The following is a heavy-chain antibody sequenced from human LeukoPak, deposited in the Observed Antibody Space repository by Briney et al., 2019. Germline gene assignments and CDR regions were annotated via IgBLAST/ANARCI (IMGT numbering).Heavy chain of an antibody. CDR3: AKDQNVWGSYRPPLDY. D-gene: IGHD3-16*02. V-gene: IGHV3-23*01. CDR2: ISGSGGST. CDR1: GFTFSSYA. Sequence: PGGSLRLSCAASGFTFSSYAMSWVRQAPGKGLELVSAISGSGGSTYYADSVKGRFTISRDNSKNTLYLQMNSLRAEDTAVYYCAKDQNVWGSYRPPLDYWGQGTLVTVSS. J-gene: IGHJ4*02.